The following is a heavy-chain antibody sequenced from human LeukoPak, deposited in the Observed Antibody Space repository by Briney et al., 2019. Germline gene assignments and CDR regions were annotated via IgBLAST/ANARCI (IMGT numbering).Heavy chain of an antibody. J-gene: IGHJ4*02. CDR3: VRGASRSFDL. Sequence: ASVKVSCKASGYTFTSYGISWVRQATGQGLEWMGWMNPNSGNTGYTQNFQGRVTFTRNTSIRTAYMELSSLRSQDTAVYYCVRGASRSFDLWGPGTLVTVSS. CDR1: GYTFTSYG. CDR2: MNPNSGNT. V-gene: IGHV1-8*03.